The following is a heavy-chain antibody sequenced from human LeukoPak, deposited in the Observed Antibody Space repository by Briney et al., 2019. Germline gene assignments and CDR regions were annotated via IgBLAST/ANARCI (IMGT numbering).Heavy chain of an antibody. CDR3: ARDRYSYGVDY. D-gene: IGHD5-18*01. CDR2: IYYSGST. Sequence: SETLSLTCTVSGGSISSYCWSWIRQPPGKGLEWIGYIYYSGSTNYNPSLKSRVTISVDTSKNQFSLKLSSVTAADTAVYYCARDRYSYGVDYWGQGTLVTVSS. CDR1: GGSISSYC. J-gene: IGHJ4*02. V-gene: IGHV4-59*01.